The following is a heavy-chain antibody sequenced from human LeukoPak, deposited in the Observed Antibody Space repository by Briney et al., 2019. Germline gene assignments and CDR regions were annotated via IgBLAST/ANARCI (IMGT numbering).Heavy chain of an antibody. CDR3: AKGRDYGDYYFDY. CDR2: ISYDGSNK. J-gene: IGHJ4*02. Sequence: GRSLRLSCAASGFTFSSYGMHWVRQAPGKGLEWVAVISYDGSNKYYADSVKGRFTISRDNSKNTLYLQMNSLRAEDTAVYYCAKGRDYGDYYFDYWGQGTLVTVSS. CDR1: GFTFSSYG. D-gene: IGHD4-17*01. V-gene: IGHV3-30*18.